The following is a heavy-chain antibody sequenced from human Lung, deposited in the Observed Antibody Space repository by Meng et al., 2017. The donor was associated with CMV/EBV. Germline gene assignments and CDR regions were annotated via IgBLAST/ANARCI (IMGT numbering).Heavy chain of an antibody. Sequence: GGSLRLSCVASGLTFSAYYMTWMRQAPGKGPQCVSYISGGGDIIKYADSVKGRFTISRDNAKNSLYLQMNSLRAEDTAVYYCATDPRLLDYWGQGTLVT. V-gene: IGHV3-11*01. CDR3: ATDPRLLDY. CDR2: ISGGGDII. J-gene: IGHJ4*02. CDR1: GLTFSAYY. D-gene: IGHD5-18*01.